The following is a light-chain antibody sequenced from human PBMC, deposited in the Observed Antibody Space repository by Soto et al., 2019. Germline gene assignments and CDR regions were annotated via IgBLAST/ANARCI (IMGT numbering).Light chain of an antibody. V-gene: IGLV1-44*01. J-gene: IGLJ2*01. CDR2: SDN. CDR1: SSNIGSNT. Sequence: QSVLTQPPSASGTPGQRVTISCYGSSSNIGSNTVNWYQQLPGTAPKLLIYSDNQRPSGVPDRFSGSKSGTSASLAISGLQSDDEADYYCAAWDDSLNGVVFGGGTKLTVL. CDR3: AAWDDSLNGVV.